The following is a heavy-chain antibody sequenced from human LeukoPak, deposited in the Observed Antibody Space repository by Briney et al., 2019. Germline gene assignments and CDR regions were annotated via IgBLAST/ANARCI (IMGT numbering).Heavy chain of an antibody. Sequence: GGSLRLSCAASGFTFSSYAMSWVRQAPGKGLEWVSAISGSGGSTYYADSVKGRFTISRDNSKNTLYLQMNSLRAEDTAVYYCAKLGSIVVVTPVAYWGQGTLVTVPS. D-gene: IGHD3-22*01. CDR3: AKLGSIVVVTPVAY. J-gene: IGHJ4*02. V-gene: IGHV3-23*01. CDR2: ISGSGGST. CDR1: GFTFSSYA.